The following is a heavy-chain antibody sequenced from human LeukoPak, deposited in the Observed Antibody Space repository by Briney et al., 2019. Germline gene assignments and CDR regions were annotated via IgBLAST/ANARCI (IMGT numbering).Heavy chain of an antibody. D-gene: IGHD3-22*01. Sequence: SETLSLTCTVSGGSISSYYWSWIRQPPGKGLEWIGYIYYSGSTNYNPPLKSRVTMSVDTSKNQFSLKLSSVTAADTAVYYCARTPIYYYDNSGYYNWGQGTLVTVSS. CDR2: IYYSGST. CDR3: ARTPIYYYDNSGYYN. V-gene: IGHV4-59*12. J-gene: IGHJ4*02. CDR1: GGSISSYY.